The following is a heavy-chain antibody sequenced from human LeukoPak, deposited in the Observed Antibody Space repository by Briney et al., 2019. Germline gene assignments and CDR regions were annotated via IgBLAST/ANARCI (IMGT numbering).Heavy chain of an antibody. CDR2: TYYRSKWYN. J-gene: IGHJ6*03. Sequence: SQTLSLTCAISGDSVSSNSAAWNWIRQSPSRGLEWLGRTYYRSKWYNDYAVSVKSRITINPDTSKNQFSLQLNSVTPEDTAVYYCARDLLWFGELGKDYYYYYMDVWGKGTTVTVSS. D-gene: IGHD3-10*01. V-gene: IGHV6-1*01. CDR3: ARDLLWFGELGKDYYYYYMDV. CDR1: GDSVSSNSAA.